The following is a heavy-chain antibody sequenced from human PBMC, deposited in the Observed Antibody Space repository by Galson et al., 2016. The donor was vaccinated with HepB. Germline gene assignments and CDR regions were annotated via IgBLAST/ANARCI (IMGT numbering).Heavy chain of an antibody. D-gene: IGHD2-2*01. CDR1: GFTFSSYA. J-gene: IGHJ4*02. CDR3: ARASWSTTPRFDY. Sequence: SLRLSCAASGFTFSSYALSWVRQAPGKGLEWVSSITAGGGATYYADSVKGRFTISRDYSKNTLYLQMNSLRAEDTAVYYCARASWSTTPRFDYWGQGTPVTVSS. V-gene: IGHV3-23*01. CDR2: ITAGGGAT.